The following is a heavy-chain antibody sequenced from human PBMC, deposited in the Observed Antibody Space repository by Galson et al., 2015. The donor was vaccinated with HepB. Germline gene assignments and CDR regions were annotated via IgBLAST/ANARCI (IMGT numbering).Heavy chain of an antibody. J-gene: IGHJ4*02. CDR2: ICNNGIT. CDR3: TRGGSGDKVDY. CDR1: GGSLSGGDYC. Sequence: LSLTCTVSGGSLSGGDYCWSWIRQYPEKGLEWIGFICNNGITSYNPPLKSRVTMSVDTSKNQFSLNLSSVTAADTALYYCTRGGSGDKVDYWGQGTLVTVSS. D-gene: IGHD7-27*01. V-gene: IGHV4-31*03.